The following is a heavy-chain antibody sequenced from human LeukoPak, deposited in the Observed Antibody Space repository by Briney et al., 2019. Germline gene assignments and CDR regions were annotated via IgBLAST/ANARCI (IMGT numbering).Heavy chain of an antibody. V-gene: IGHV1-2*02. CDR3: ARDAYSSSWISNWFDP. Sequence: ASVKVSCKASGYTFTGYYMHWVRQAPGQGLEWMGWINPNSGGTNYAQKFQGRVTMTRDTSISTAYMELSRLRSDDTAVYYCARDAYSSSWISNWFDPWGQGTLVTVSS. CDR2: INPNSGGT. CDR1: GYTFTGYY. D-gene: IGHD6-13*01. J-gene: IGHJ5*02.